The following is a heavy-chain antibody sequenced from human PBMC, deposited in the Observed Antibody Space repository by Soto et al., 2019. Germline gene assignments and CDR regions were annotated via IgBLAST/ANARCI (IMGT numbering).Heavy chain of an antibody. D-gene: IGHD3-22*01. J-gene: IGHJ4*01. CDR3: ARDLTSSGYPVDY. CDR2: IYYSGST. Sequence: SETLSLTCTVSGGSVSIGSYYLSWIRQPPGKGLEWIGYIYYSGSTNYNPSLKSRVTISVDTSKNQFSLKMSSVTAADTAVYYCARDLTSSGYPVDYWGDGMLVTVSS. V-gene: IGHV4-61*01. CDR1: GGSVSIGSYY.